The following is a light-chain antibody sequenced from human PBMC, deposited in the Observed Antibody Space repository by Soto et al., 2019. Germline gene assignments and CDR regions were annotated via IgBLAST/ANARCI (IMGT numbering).Light chain of an antibody. J-gene: IGKJ1*01. Sequence: DIQMTQSPSTLSASVGDRVTITCRASQSISTWLAWYQQKPGKAPKLLIYKASTLESGVPSRFSGSGSGTEFTLTISSLHPDDFATYDCQQYNSYSWTFGQWTKVEIK. CDR2: KAS. V-gene: IGKV1-5*03. CDR3: QQYNSYSWT. CDR1: QSISTW.